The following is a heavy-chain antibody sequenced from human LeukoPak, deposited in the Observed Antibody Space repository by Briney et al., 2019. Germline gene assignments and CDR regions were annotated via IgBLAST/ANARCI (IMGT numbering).Heavy chain of an antibody. CDR2: ITPIFGTA. J-gene: IGHJ4*02. CDR3: ARGPSGSTWLPVDY. Sequence: SVKLSCTAYGGTFSSYAISWVRQAPGQGLEWRGGITPIFGTANYAQKFQDRVTITADDSTSTVYMELSSLTSEDTALYHCARGPSGSTWLPVDYWGQGSLVTVSS. CDR1: GGTFSSYA. D-gene: IGHD6-13*01. V-gene: IGHV1-69*13.